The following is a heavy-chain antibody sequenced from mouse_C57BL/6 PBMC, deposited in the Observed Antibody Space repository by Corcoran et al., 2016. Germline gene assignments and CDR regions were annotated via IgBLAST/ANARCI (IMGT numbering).Heavy chain of an antibody. J-gene: IGHJ2*01. D-gene: IGHD2-3*01. Sequence: EVQLQQSGPVLVKPGASVKMSCKASGYTFTDYYMNWVKQSHGKSLEWIGVINPYNGGTSYNQKFKGKATVTVDKSSSTAYMELNSLTSEDSAVYYCARLYDGYYVYFDYWGQGTTLTVSS. CDR2: INPYNGGT. CDR3: ARLYDGYYVYFDY. V-gene: IGHV1-19*01. CDR1: GYTFTDYY.